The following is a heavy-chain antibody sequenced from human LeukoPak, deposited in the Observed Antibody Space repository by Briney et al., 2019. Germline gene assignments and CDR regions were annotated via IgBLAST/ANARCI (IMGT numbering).Heavy chain of an antibody. CDR3: ARASVTYYYYYYMDV. J-gene: IGHJ6*03. D-gene: IGHD4-11*01. Sequence: VKGRFTISRDNAKNSLYLQMNSLRAEDTAVYYCARASVTYYYYYYMDVWGKGTTVTVSS. V-gene: IGHV3-21*01.